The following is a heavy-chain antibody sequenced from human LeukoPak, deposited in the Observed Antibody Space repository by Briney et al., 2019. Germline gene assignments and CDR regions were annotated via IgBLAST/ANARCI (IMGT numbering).Heavy chain of an antibody. D-gene: IGHD3-22*01. CDR3: ARGLDDSSAYYHPYGY. V-gene: IGHV3-30*04. J-gene: IGHJ4*02. CDR2: ISYDGSNK. Sequence: PGRSLRLSCAASGFTFSSYAMHWVRQAPGKGLEWVAVISYDGSNKYYADSVKGRFTISRDNSKNTMYLQMNSLRAEDTAVYYCARGLDDSSAYYHPYGYWGQGTLVTVSS. CDR1: GFTFSSYA.